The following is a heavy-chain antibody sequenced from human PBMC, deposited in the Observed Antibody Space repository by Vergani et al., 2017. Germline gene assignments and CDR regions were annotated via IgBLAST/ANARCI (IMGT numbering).Heavy chain of an antibody. CDR1: GGTFSSYA. CDR3: ARGGLYSGSWATGYGMDV. D-gene: IGHD1-26*01. CDR2: IIPIFGTA. Sequence: QVQLVQSGAEVKKPGSSVKVSCKASGGTFSSYAISWVRQAPGQGLEWMGRIIPIFGTANYAQKFQGRVTITADESTSTAYMELGSLRSEDTAVYDWARGGLYSGSWATGYGMDVWGQGTTVTVSS. J-gene: IGHJ6*02. V-gene: IGHV1-69*13.